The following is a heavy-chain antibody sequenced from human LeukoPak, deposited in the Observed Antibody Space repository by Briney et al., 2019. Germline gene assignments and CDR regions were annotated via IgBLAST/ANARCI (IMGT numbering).Heavy chain of an antibody. CDR3: ARGVRYFDL. CDR1: GGSFSGYY. CDR2: INHSGST. Sequence: SETLSLTCAVYGGSFSGYYWSLIRQPPGKGLEWIGEINHSGSTNYNPSLKSRVTISVDTSKNQFSLKLSSVTAADTAVYYCARGVRYFDLWGRGTLVTVSS. V-gene: IGHV4-34*01. J-gene: IGHJ2*01.